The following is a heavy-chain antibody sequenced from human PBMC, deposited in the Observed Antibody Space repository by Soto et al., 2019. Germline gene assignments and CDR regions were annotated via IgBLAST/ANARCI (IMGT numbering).Heavy chain of an antibody. Sequence: QVQLQQWGAGLLKPSETLSLTCAVYGGSFSGYYWSWIRQPPGKGLEWIGEINHSGSTNYNPSLKSRVTISVDTSKNQFSLKLSSVTAADTAVYYCARVVQYYYYYYMDVWGKGTTVTVSS. D-gene: IGHD2-2*01. J-gene: IGHJ6*03. CDR1: GGSFSGYY. CDR2: INHSGST. V-gene: IGHV4-34*01. CDR3: ARVVQYYYYYYMDV.